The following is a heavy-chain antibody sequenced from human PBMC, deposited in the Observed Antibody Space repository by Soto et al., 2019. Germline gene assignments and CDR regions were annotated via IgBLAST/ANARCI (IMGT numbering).Heavy chain of an antibody. D-gene: IGHD2-2*01. CDR2: ISSSSSYI. CDR1: GFTFSSYS. Sequence: GGSLRLSCAASGFTFSSYSMNWVRQAPGKGLEWVSSISSSSSYIYYADSVKGRFTISRDNAKNSLYLQMNSLRAEDTAVYYYARVSIVVVPAAPNWFDPLGQGTLVTVSP. V-gene: IGHV3-21*01. J-gene: IGHJ5*02. CDR3: ARVSIVVVPAAPNWFDP.